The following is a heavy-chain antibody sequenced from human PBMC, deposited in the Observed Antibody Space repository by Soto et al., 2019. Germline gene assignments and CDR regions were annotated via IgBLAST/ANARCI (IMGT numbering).Heavy chain of an antibody. CDR3: AKAPKVVTHWFDP. Sequence: EMQLVESGGGLVQPGRSLRLSCAVSGFTFENFALHWVRQAPGKGLEWVSGMDWNSGTIAYAGSVKGRFTISRDNAERSLYLHLNGLRPEDTAFYYCAKAPKVVTHWFDPWGQGTLVTVSS. V-gene: IGHV3-9*01. D-gene: IGHD2-21*02. J-gene: IGHJ5*02. CDR1: GFTFENFA. CDR2: MDWNSGTI.